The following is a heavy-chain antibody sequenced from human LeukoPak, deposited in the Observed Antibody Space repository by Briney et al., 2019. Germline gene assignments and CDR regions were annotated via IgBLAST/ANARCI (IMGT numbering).Heavy chain of an antibody. J-gene: IGHJ3*02. CDR3: ARPRSYYYDSSGYEASDI. Sequence: ASVKVSCKASADAFSSYTISWVRQAPGQGLEWMGRIIPILGIANYAQKFQGRVTITADKSTSTAYMELSSLRSEDTAVYYCARPRSYYYDSSGYEASDIWGQGTMVTVSS. D-gene: IGHD3-22*01. CDR2: IIPILGIA. V-gene: IGHV1-69*02. CDR1: ADAFSSYT.